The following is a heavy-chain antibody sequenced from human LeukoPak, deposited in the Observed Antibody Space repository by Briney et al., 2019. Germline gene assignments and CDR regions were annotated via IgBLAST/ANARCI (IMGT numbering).Heavy chain of an antibody. D-gene: IGHD3-22*01. CDR1: GFTFSSYS. CDR2: ISSSSSYI. Sequence: SGGSLRLSCAASGFTFSSYSMNWVRQAPGKGLEWVSSISSSSSYIYYADSVKGRFTISRDNSKNTLYLQMNSLRAEDTAVYYCAKDLSSGYYYACDYWGQGTLVTVSS. CDR3: AKDLSSGYYYACDY. V-gene: IGHV3-21*04. J-gene: IGHJ4*02.